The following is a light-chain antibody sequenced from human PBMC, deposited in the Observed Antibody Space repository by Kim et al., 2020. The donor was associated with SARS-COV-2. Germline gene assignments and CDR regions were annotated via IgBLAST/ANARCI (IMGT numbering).Light chain of an antibody. CDR2: ATS. V-gene: IGKV1-39*01. J-gene: IGKJ2*01. Sequence: DIQMTQSPSSLSASVGDRVTITCRASQRIANYLNWYQQKPGKAPKLLIYATSSLQSGVPSRFSGSGGDTDFTLTISSLQPKDCATYYCKQSYSTLNTWGQGTKLEI. CDR1: QRIANY. CDR3: KQSYSTLNT.